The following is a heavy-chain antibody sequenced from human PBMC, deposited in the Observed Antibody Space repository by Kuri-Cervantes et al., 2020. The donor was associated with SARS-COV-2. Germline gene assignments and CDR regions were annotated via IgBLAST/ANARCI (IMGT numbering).Heavy chain of an antibody. Sequence: ASVKVSCKASGYTFTGYYMHWVRQAPGQGLEWMGWINPNSGGTNYAQKFQGRVTMTRDTSISTAYMELSRLRSDDTAVYYCTRGEAVAGTGNSGYEGYFDYWGQGTLVTVSS. J-gene: IGHJ4*02. CDR3: TRGEAVAGTGNSGYEGYFDY. V-gene: IGHV1-2*02. CDR2: INPNSGGT. CDR1: GYTFTGYY. D-gene: IGHD6-19*01.